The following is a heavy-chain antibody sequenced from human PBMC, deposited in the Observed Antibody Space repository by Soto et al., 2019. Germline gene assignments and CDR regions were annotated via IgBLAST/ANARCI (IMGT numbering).Heavy chain of an antibody. D-gene: IGHD3-22*01. CDR2: IIPIFGTA. J-gene: IGHJ5*02. V-gene: IGHV1-69*13. CDR1: GGTFSSYA. Sequence: GASVKVSCKASGGTFSSYAISWVRQAPGQGLEWMGGIIPIFGTANYAQKFQGRVTITADESTSTAYMELSSLRSEDTAVYYCARKLSYYDSSRDYIDSYHWFDHWGQGTQVTVSS. CDR3: ARKLSYYDSSRDYIDSYHWFDH.